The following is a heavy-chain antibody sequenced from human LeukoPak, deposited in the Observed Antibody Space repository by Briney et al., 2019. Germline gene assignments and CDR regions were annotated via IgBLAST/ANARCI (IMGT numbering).Heavy chain of an antibody. D-gene: IGHD3-16*02. J-gene: IGHJ4*02. V-gene: IGHV1-69*13. Sequence: SVTVSCTASGGTFSSYAISWVRQAPGQGLEWMGGIIPIFGTANYAQKFQGRVTITADESTSTAYMELSSLRSEDTAVYYCARAYYDYVWGSYRPIDYWGQGTLVTVSS. CDR1: GGTFSSYA. CDR2: IIPIFGTA. CDR3: ARAYYDYVWGSYRPIDY.